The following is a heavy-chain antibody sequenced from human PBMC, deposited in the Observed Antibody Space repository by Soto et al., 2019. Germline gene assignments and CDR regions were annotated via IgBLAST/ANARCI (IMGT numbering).Heavy chain of an antibody. J-gene: IGHJ1*01. CDR2: IKQDGSEK. Sequence: EVQLVESGGGLVQPGGSLRLSCAASGFTFSSYWMSWVRQAPGKGLEWVANIKQDGSEKYYVDSVKGRFTISRDNAKNSLYPQMNSLRAEDTAVYYCARLPPPLAPGEVYFQHWGQGTLVTVSS. CDR3: ARLPPPLAPGEVYFQH. CDR1: GFTFSSYW. V-gene: IGHV3-7*01.